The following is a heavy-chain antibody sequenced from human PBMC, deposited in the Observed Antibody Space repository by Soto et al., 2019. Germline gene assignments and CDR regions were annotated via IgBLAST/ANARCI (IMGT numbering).Heavy chain of an antibody. J-gene: IGHJ6*02. CDR3: ARMTKITMVRGVMTPKVDYYYYGMDV. CDR2: ISVSGGST. V-gene: IGHV3-23*01. Sequence: GGSLRLSCAASGFTFSSYAMIWVRQAPGKGLEWVSAISVSGGSTYYADSVKGRFTISRDNSKNTLYLQMNSLRAEDTAVYYCARMTKITMVRGVMTPKVDYYYYGMDVWGQGTTVTVSS. CDR1: GFTFSSYA. D-gene: IGHD3-10*01.